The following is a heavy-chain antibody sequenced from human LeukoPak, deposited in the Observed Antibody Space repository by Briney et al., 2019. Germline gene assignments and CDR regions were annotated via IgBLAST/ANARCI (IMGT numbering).Heavy chain of an antibody. Sequence: PSETLSPTCTVSGGSISSSSYYWGWIRQPPGKGLEWIGSIYYSGSTYYNPSLKSRVTISVDTSKNQFSLKLSSVTAADTAVYYCARTYSGSSDPFDYWGQGTLVTVSS. CDR2: IYYSGST. V-gene: IGHV4-39*01. CDR1: GGSISSSSYY. J-gene: IGHJ4*02. D-gene: IGHD1-26*01. CDR3: ARTYSGSSDPFDY.